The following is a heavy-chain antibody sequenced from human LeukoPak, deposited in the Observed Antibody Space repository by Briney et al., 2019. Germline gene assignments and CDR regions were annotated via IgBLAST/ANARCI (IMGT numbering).Heavy chain of an antibody. J-gene: IGHJ4*02. D-gene: IGHD5-24*01. CDR3: TRVGYIDEGIDY. CDR1: GFTFSGYP. Sequence: GGSLRLSCAASGFTFSGYPIHWVRQAPGKGLEWVAVISYDGSNKYYAASVKGRFTISRDNAKNSLYLQMNSLRAEDTAIYYCTRVGYIDEGIDYWGQGTLVTVSS. V-gene: IGHV3-30-3*01. CDR2: ISYDGSNK.